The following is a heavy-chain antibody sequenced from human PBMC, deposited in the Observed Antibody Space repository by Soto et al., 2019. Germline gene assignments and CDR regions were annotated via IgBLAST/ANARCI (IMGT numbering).Heavy chain of an antibody. J-gene: IGHJ6*02. Sequence: PSETLSLTCTVSGVSISSSSYYWSWIRQPPGKGLEWIGYIYCSGSTNYNPSLKSRVTISVDTSKNQFSLKLSSVTAADTAVYYCAGYGGKYYGMDVWGQGTTVTVSS. V-gene: IGHV4-61*05. CDR1: GVSISSSSYY. D-gene: IGHD2-15*01. CDR2: IYCSGST. CDR3: AGYGGKYYGMDV.